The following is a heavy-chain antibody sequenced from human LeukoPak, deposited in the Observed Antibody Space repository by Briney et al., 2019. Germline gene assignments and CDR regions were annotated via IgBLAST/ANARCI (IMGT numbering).Heavy chain of an antibody. J-gene: IGHJ4*02. Sequence: SETLSLTCTVSGDSISTSNSYWGWIRQPPGKGLEWIGSIYYSGNTYYNASLKSRVTISVDTSKNQFSLKFTSVTAADTAVYYCARTRGAVAVISAYWGQGTLVTVSS. CDR2: IYYSGNT. CDR3: ARTRGAVAVISAY. CDR1: GDSISTSNSY. V-gene: IGHV4-39*01. D-gene: IGHD6-19*01.